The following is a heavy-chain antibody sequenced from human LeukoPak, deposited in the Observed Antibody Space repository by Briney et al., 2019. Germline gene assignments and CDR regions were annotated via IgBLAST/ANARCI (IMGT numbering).Heavy chain of an antibody. V-gene: IGHV1-2*06. Sequence: ASVKVSCKASGYTFTGYYMHWVRQAPGQGLEWMGRINPNSGGTNYAQKFQGRVTMTRDTSISTAYMELSRLRSDDTAVYYCARTLTYYYDSNGYLLRAQNDYWGQGTLVTVSS. CDR3: ARTLTYYYDSNGYLLRAQNDY. J-gene: IGHJ4*02. CDR1: GYTFTGYY. D-gene: IGHD3-22*01. CDR2: INPNSGGT.